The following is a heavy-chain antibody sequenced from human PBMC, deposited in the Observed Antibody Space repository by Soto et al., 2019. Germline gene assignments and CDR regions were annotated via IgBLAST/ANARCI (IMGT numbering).Heavy chain of an antibody. D-gene: IGHD3-10*01. CDR2: IIPIFGTA. Sequence: QVQLVQSGAEVKKPGSSVKVSCKASGGTFSSYAISWVRQAPGQGLEWMGGIIPIFGTANYAQKFQGRVTITADESTSTAYMELSSLGSEDTAVYYCARASRLLWFGELLPGGAFDIWGQGTMVTVSS. CDR3: ARASRLLWFGELLPGGAFDI. J-gene: IGHJ3*02. V-gene: IGHV1-69*01. CDR1: GGTFSSYA.